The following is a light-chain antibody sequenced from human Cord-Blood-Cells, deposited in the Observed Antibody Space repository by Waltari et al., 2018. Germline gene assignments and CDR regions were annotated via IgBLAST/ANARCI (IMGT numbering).Light chain of an antibody. J-gene: IGKJ1*01. V-gene: IGKV1-5*03. Sequence: DIQMTQSPSTLSASVGDRVTITCRASQSISSWLAWYQQKPEKAPKLLIYKASSLESGVPSRFSGSGSGTEFTLTISSLQPYDFATYYCQQYNSYPWTFGQGTKVEIK. CDR1: QSISSW. CDR2: KAS. CDR3: QQYNSYPWT.